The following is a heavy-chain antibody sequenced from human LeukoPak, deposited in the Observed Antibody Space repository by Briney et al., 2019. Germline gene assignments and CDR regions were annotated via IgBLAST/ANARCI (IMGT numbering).Heavy chain of an antibody. CDR1: GDSVSSNSAA. CDR3: VRDSGYGLDAFDI. D-gene: IGHD5-12*01. CDR2: TYYRSKWYN. J-gene: IGHJ3*02. Sequence: SQTLSLTCAISGDSVSSNSAAWNWSRQSPSRGLEWLGRTYYRSKWYNDYGVSVKSRITINPDTSKNQFSLQLNSVTPEDTAVYYCVRDSGYGLDAFDIWDQGTMVTVSS. V-gene: IGHV6-1*01.